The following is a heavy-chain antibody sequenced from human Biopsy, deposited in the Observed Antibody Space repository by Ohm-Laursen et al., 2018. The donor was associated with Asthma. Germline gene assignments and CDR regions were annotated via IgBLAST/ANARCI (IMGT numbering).Heavy chain of an antibody. J-gene: IGHJ3*01. CDR3: ARTYYDFLTGQVKDVFGV. D-gene: IGHD3-9*01. Sequence: EASVKVSCKASGYNFISFAIHWVRQAPGQRLEWMGWVNTGNGDTKYSQKFQGRVTITRDTSASTAYMELRSLRYEDTATYYCARTYYDFLTGQVKDVFGVWGQGTMVTVSS. V-gene: IGHV1-3*04. CDR1: GYNFISFA. CDR2: VNTGNGDT.